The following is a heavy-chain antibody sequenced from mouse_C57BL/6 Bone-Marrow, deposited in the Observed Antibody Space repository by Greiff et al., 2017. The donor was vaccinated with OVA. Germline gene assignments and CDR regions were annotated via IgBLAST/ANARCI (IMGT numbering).Heavy chain of an antibody. CDR3: ARSSSSLSYAMDY. Sequence: VTLKESGPGILQSSQTLSLTCSFSGFSLSTSGMGVSWIRQPSGKGLEWLAHIYWDDDKRHNPSLKSLLTISKDSSRNMVFLTITSVDTADTATNYCARSSSSLSYAMDYWGQGTSVTVSS. CDR2: IYWDDDK. D-gene: IGHD6-1*01. J-gene: IGHJ4*01. CDR1: GFSLSTSGMG. V-gene: IGHV8-12*01.